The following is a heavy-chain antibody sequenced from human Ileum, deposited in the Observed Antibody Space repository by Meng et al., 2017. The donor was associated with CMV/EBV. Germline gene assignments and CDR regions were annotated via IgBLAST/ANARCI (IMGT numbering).Heavy chain of an antibody. CDR3: AKALVSYTYDY. J-gene: IGHJ4*02. CDR1: GIAFSSYT. Sequence: SCAASGIAFSSYTRNWVRQAPGKGLEWVSHISGSGSTTCYADSVKGRFTISRDNSKNTLYLQMNSLRAEDTAVYYCAKALVSYTYDYWGQGTLVTVSS. CDR2: ISGSGSTT. D-gene: IGHD3-16*02. V-gene: IGHV3-23*01.